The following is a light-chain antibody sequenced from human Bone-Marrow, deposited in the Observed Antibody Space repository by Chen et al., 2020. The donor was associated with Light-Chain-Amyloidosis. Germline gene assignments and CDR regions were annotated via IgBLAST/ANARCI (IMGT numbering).Light chain of an antibody. CDR2: KAS. CDR3: QQFINYS. CDR1: QSISSW. J-gene: IGKJ1*01. Sequence: DIQMTQSPSTLSASVGDRVTITCRASQSISSWLAWYQQKPGKAPKLLIYKASTLESGVPSRFSGSGSGTDFTLTISGLQPDDIATYYCQQFINYSFGQGTKVEIK. V-gene: IGKV1-5*03.